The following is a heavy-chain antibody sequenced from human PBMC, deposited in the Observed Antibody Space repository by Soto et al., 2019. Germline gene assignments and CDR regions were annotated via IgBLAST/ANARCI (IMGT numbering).Heavy chain of an antibody. Sequence: QVQLVESGGGVVQPGRSLRLSCAASGFTFRTYGMHWVRQAPAKGLEWVALVWYDGGNKNYVDAVKGRFTISRDNSKNTLYLQMNSLRDEDTAVYYCVRADGYSGNDYVYYYGMAVWGQGTTVTVSS. D-gene: IGHD5-12*01. CDR2: VWYDGGNK. CDR3: VRADGYSGNDYVYYYGMAV. J-gene: IGHJ6*02. CDR1: GFTFRTYG. V-gene: IGHV3-33*01.